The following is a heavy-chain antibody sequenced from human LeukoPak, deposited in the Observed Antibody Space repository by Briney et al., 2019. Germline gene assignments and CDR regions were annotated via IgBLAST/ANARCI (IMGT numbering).Heavy chain of an antibody. CDR3: ARGYTADY. CDR2: IYHSGST. V-gene: IGHV4-38-2*01. D-gene: IGHD2-2*02. Sequence: SETLSLTCAVSGYSISSGYYWGWIRQPPGKGLEWVGSIYHSGSTYYNPSLKSRVTISVDTSKNQFSLKLSSVTAADTAVYYCARGYTADYWGQGTLVTVSS. J-gene: IGHJ4*02. CDR1: GYSISSGYY.